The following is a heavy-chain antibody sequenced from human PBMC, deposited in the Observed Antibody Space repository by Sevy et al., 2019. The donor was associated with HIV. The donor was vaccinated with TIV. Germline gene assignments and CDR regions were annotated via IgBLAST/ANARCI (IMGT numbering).Heavy chain of an antibody. Sequence: GSLRLSCAASGFTFSSYAMSWVRQAPGKGLEWVSAISGSGGSTYYADSVKGRFTISRDNSKNTLYLQMNSLRAEDTAVYYCAKDGYKPSVGDDNYYYYYMDVWGKGTTVTVSS. J-gene: IGHJ6*03. CDR3: AKDGYKPSVGDDNYYYYYMDV. V-gene: IGHV3-23*01. CDR2: ISGSGGST. CDR1: GFTFSSYA. D-gene: IGHD1-20*01.